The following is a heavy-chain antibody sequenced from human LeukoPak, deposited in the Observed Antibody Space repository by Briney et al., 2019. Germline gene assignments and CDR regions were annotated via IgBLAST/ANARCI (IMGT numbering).Heavy chain of an antibody. CDR2: ISGSGGST. CDR3: ANGPFGTPDYYYYGMDV. Sequence: GGSLRLSCAASGFTFRNSAMSWVRQAPGKGLEWVSAISGSGGSTYYADSVKGRFTISRDNSKNTLYLQMNSLRAEDTAVYYCANGPFGTPDYYYYGMDVWGQGTTVTVSS. CDR1: GFTFRNSA. V-gene: IGHV3-23*01. D-gene: IGHD3-3*01. J-gene: IGHJ6*02.